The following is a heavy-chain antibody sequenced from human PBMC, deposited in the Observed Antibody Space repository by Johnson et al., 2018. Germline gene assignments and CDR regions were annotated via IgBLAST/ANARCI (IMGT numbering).Heavy chain of an antibody. CDR3: AKGVRGYLGLEYFHH. CDR2: ISWTSGST. V-gene: IGHV3-23*04. D-gene: IGHD3-22*01. Sequence: EVQLVETGGGLVQXGRSXRLXCAASGFTFDDYAMHWVRQAPGKGLAWVSGISWTSGSTYYADSGKGRFTISRDNSKNTLSPQMNSLRAEDTAVYYCAKGVRGYLGLEYFHHWGQGTLVTVSS. CDR1: GFTFDDYA. J-gene: IGHJ1*01.